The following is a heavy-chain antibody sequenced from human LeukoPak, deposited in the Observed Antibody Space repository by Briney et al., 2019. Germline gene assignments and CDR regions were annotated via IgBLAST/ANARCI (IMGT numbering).Heavy chain of an antibody. D-gene: IGHD6-6*01. V-gene: IGHV3-30*03. CDR3: ASTSASYYYYFYGMDV. J-gene: IGHJ6*02. CDR2: ISYDGSNK. Sequence: GGSLRLSCAASGFTFSSYGMHWVRQAPGKGLEWVAVISYDGSNKYYADSVKGRFTISRDNSKNTLYLQMNSLRAEDTAVYYCASTSASYYYYFYGMDVWGQGTTVTVSS. CDR1: GFTFSSYG.